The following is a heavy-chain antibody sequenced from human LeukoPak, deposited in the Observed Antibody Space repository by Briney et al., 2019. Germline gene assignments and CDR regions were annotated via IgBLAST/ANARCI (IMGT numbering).Heavy chain of an antibody. D-gene: IGHD1-26*01. CDR3: ARALGSPLDY. CDR2: MNDDGSII. V-gene: IGHV3-74*01. Sequence: GGSLRLSCAASGFTFSSYSMNWVRQAPGKGLVWVSRMNDDGSIINYADAVKGRFTISRDNAKNTLYLRMKSLRVEDTAVYYCARALGSPLDYWGQGTLVTVSS. J-gene: IGHJ4*02. CDR1: GFTFSSYS.